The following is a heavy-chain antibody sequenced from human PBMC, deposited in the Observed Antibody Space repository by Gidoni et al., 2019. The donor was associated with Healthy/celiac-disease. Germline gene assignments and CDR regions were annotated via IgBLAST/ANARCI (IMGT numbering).Heavy chain of an antibody. Sequence: EVQLLESGGGLVQPGWSLRLSCAASGFTFSSYAMSWVRQDPGRGLEWVSASSGSGGSTYYSDPVKGRFTISRENSKNTLYLQMNSLRAEDTDVYYCAKEGGLGVFDYWGQGNLVTVSS. J-gene: IGHJ4*02. V-gene: IGHV3-23*01. CDR2: SSGSGGST. CDR1: GFTFSSYA. CDR3: AKEGGLGVFDY. D-gene: IGHD3-22*01.